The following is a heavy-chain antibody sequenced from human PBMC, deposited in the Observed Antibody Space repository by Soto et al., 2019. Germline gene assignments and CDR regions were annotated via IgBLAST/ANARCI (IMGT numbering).Heavy chain of an antibody. CDR3: AREKVGMVRGAPWFDP. CDR1: GCTFSIYT. CDR2: ISAYNGNT. J-gene: IGHJ5*02. D-gene: IGHD3-10*01. Sequence: GASVKVSCTASGCTFSIYTISWVRQAPGQGLEWMGWISAYNGNTNYAQKLQGRVTMTTDTSTSTAYMELRSLRSDDTAVYYCAREKVGMVRGAPWFDPWGQGTLVTVSS. V-gene: IGHV1-18*01.